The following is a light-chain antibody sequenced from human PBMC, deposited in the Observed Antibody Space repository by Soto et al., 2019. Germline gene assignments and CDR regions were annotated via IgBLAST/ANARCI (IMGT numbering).Light chain of an antibody. V-gene: IGLV1-40*01. J-gene: IGLJ1*01. Sequence: QPVLTQPPSVSGAPGQTVTISCSGSSSNIGSRYDVQWFQQVPGTVPKLVIYGNDNRPSGIPDRFSGSKSGTSASLAITGLQAEDEADYYCQSYDKGLNGYVFGPGTKLTVL. CDR1: SSNIGSRYD. CDR2: GND. CDR3: QSYDKGLNGYV.